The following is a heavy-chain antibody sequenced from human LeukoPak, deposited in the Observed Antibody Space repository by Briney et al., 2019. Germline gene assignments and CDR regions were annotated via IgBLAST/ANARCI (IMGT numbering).Heavy chain of an antibody. CDR1: GFTFSNYG. J-gene: IGHJ4*02. CDR3: AKPARTDYVDY. V-gene: IGHV3-23*01. Sequence: HSGGTLRLSCAASGFTFSNYGMNWVRQAPGKGLEWVSGISGSGGNTYYADCVKGRFTISRDNSKNTLYLQMNSLRAEDTAVYYCAKPARTDYVDYWGQGTLVTVSS. D-gene: IGHD1-14*01. CDR2: ISGSGGNT.